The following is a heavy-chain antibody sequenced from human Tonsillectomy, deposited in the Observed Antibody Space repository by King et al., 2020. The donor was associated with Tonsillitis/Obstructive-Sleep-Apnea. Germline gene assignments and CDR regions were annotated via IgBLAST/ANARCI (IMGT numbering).Heavy chain of an antibody. Sequence: QLQESGPGLVKPSETLSLTCTVSGGSISSSSYYWGWIRQPPGKGLEWIGSIYYSGSTYYNPSLKGRVTISVDTSKNQFSLKLSSVTAADTAVYYCARGMYDFWSGYYNWFDPWGQGTLVTVSS. V-gene: IGHV4-39*01. CDR3: ARGMYDFWSGYYNWFDP. D-gene: IGHD3-3*01. CDR1: GGSISSSSYY. CDR2: IYYSGST. J-gene: IGHJ5*02.